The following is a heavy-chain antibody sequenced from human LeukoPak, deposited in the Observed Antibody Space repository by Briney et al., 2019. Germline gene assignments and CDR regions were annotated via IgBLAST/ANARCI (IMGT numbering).Heavy chain of an antibody. CDR3: ARVGAAAGTGLDY. CDR2: IIPIFGTA. D-gene: IGHD6-13*01. Sequence: GASVKVSCTASGGTFSSYAISWVRQAPGQGLEWMGGIIPIFGTANYAQKFQGRVTITADKSTSTAYMELSSLRSEDTAVYYCARVGAAAGTGLDYWGQGTLVTVSS. CDR1: GGTFSSYA. J-gene: IGHJ4*02. V-gene: IGHV1-69*06.